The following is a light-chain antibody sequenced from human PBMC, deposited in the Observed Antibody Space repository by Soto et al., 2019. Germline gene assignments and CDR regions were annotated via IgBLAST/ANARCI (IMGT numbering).Light chain of an antibody. Sequence: EIVMTQSPATRSGSPGEGGTRSCRASQSVSSKLAWYQHKPGQAPRLLIYAASSRATGSPDRFSGGGSGTDFTLTISRLEPEDFAVYYCQQYGYSPITFGQGTRLEIK. J-gene: IGKJ5*01. CDR3: QQYGYSPIT. V-gene: IGKV3-20*01. CDR2: AAS. CDR1: QSVSSK.